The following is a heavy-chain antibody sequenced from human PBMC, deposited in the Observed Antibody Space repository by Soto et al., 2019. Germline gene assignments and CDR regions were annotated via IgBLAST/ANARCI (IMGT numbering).Heavy chain of an antibody. V-gene: IGHV3-33*01. CDR1: GFTFSSYG. Sequence: QVQLVESGGGVVQPGRSLRLSCAASGFTFSSYGMHWVRQAPGKGLEWVAVIWYDGSNKYYADSVKGRFTISRDNSKNEDTAVYYCARDGGCIDGYTVGWNWFDPWGQGTLVTVSS. D-gene: IGHD3-10*01. CDR3: VGWNWFDP. CDR2: IWYDGSNK. J-gene: IGHJ5*02.